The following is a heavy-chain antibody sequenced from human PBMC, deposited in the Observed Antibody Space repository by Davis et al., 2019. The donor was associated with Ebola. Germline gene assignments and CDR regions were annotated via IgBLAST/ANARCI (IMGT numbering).Heavy chain of an antibody. CDR1: GFPFSSYG. D-gene: IGHD6-13*01. CDR2: ISYDGRNK. J-gene: IGHJ4*02. V-gene: IGHV3-30*02. CDR3: TKGQGYFLDY. Sequence: GESLKIPCAAPGFPFSSYGMHWVRQAPGKGLEWVAFISYDGRNKDYADSVKGRFTFSRDNSKNTLYLQMDTLRVEDTALYYCTKGQGYFLDYWGQGTLVTVSS.